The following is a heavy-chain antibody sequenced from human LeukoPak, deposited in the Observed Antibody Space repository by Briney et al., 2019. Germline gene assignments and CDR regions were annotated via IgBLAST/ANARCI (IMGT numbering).Heavy chain of an antibody. CDR3: ARDSGSYYRAEYFQH. J-gene: IGHJ1*01. CDR1: GGSISSYY. V-gene: IGHV4-4*07. CDR2: IYTSGST. D-gene: IGHD1-26*01. Sequence: SETLSLTCTVSGGSISSYYWSWIRQPAGKGLEWIGRIYTSGSTNHNPSLKSRVTMSVDTSKNQFSLKLSSVTAADTAVYYCARDSGSYYRAEYFQHWGQGTLVTVSS.